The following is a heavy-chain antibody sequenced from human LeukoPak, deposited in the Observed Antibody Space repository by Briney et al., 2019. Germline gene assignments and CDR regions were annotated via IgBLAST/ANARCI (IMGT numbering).Heavy chain of an antibody. Sequence: PGRSLRLSCAASGFTFSYFGMHWVRQSPGKGLEWVATIWYDGGNKHYADSVKGRFTISRDNSKNTLYLQMNSLRAEDTAVYYCARGGDATHYLLGSWCQGTLVTVSS. V-gene: IGHV3-33*01. CDR1: GFTFSYFG. J-gene: IGHJ4*02. CDR3: ARGGDATHYLLGS. CDR2: IWYDGGNK. D-gene: IGHD2-21*01.